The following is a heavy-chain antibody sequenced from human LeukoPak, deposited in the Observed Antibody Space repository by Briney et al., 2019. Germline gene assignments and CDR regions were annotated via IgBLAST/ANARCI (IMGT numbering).Heavy chain of an antibody. CDR3: ATYYYDSSGYFRASYFGY. CDR1: GFTFSSYA. Sequence: GGSLRLSCSASGFTFSSYAMHWVRQAPGKGLEWVSAISGSGGSTYYADSVKGRFTISRDNSKNTLYLQMNSLRAEDTAVYYCATYYYDSSGYFRASYFGYWGQGTLVTVSS. V-gene: IGHV3-23*01. J-gene: IGHJ4*02. CDR2: ISGSGGST. D-gene: IGHD3-22*01.